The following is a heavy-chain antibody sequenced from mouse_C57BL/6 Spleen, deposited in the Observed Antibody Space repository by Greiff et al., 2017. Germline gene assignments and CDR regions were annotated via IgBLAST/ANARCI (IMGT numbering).Heavy chain of an antibody. CDR2: MYPGDGDT. CDR3: ARHDYDYDGAPWYFDV. J-gene: IGHJ1*03. D-gene: IGHD2-4*01. Sequence: VQLQQSGPELVKPGASVKISCQASGYAFSSSWMNWVKQRPGKGLEWIGRMYPGDGDTNYNGKFKGKATLTADKSSSTAYMQLSSLTSEDSAVYFWARHDYDYDGAPWYFDVWGTGTTVTVAS. V-gene: IGHV1-82*01. CDR1: GYAFSSSW.